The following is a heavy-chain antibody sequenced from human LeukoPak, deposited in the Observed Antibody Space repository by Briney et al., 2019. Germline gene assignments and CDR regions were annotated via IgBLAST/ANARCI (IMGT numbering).Heavy chain of an antibody. J-gene: IGHJ6*03. D-gene: IGHD6-6*01. CDR1: GFTFSSYE. Sequence: PGGSLRLSCAASGFTFSSYEMNWVRQAPGKGLEWVSYISSSGSTIYYADSVKGRFTISRDNAKNSLYLQMNSLRAEDTAVYYCAKARYSSSFSYMDVWGKGTTVTVSS. V-gene: IGHV3-48*03. CDR2: ISSSGSTI. CDR3: AKARYSSSFSYMDV.